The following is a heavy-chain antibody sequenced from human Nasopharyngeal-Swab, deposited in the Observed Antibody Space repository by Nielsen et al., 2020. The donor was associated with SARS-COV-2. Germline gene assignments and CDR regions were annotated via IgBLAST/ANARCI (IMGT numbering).Heavy chain of an antibody. J-gene: IGHJ6*02. D-gene: IGHD3-10*01. CDR3: ASGDAPRGVAYYYYGMDV. V-gene: IGHV3-48*04. Sequence: GSLRLSSAASVFPFTSSTMNWVPPSPPKGLGWVSYISSSSSTIYYADSVKGRFTISRDNAKNSLYLQMNSLRAEDTAVYYCASGDAPRGVAYYYYGMDVWGQGTTVTVSS. CDR1: VFPFTSST. CDR2: ISSSSSTI.